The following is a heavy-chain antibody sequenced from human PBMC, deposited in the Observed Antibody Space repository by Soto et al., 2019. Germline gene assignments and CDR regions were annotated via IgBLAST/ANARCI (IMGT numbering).Heavy chain of an antibody. CDR3: ARSAYRDYSALGY. CDR2: IYSGVST. Sequence: GGSLRLSCAASGFTVSSNYMSWVRQAPGKGLEWVSVIYSGVSTYYADSVKVLFTISRHNSKNTLYLQMNSMRAEDTAVYYCARSAYRDYSALGYWGQGNLVTVSS. J-gene: IGHJ4*02. V-gene: IGHV3-53*04. CDR1: GFTVSSNY. D-gene: IGHD4-17*01.